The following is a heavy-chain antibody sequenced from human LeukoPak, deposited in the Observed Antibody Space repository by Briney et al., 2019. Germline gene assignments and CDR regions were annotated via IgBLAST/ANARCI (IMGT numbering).Heavy chain of an antibody. CDR1: GGSISSSSYY. CDR3: ARGYDSSAYQPFIDY. CDR2: IYYSGST. Sequence: SETLSLTCTVYGGSISSSSYYWGWIRQPPGKGLEWIVSIYYSGSTYYNPSLKSRVTISVETSKNQFSLKLRSVTAADTAVYYCARGYDSSAYQPFIDYWGQGTLVTVSS. V-gene: IGHV4-39*01. D-gene: IGHD3-22*01. J-gene: IGHJ4*02.